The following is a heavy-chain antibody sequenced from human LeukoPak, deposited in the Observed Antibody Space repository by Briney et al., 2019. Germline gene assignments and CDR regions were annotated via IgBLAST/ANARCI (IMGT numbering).Heavy chain of an antibody. CDR3: AKDRYYYGSGSPDFDY. CDR1: GFTFRSYG. J-gene: IGHJ4*02. V-gene: IGHV3-30*02. Sequence: QTGGSLRLSCAASGFTFRSYGMHWVRQAPGKGLEWVAFIRYDGSNKYYADSVKGRFTISRDNSKNTLYLQMNSLRAEDTAVYYCAKDRYYYGSGSPDFDYWGQGTLVTVSS. CDR2: IRYDGSNK. D-gene: IGHD3-10*01.